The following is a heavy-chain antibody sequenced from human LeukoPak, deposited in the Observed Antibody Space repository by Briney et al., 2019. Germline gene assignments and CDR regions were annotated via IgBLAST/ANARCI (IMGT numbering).Heavy chain of an antibody. Sequence: GGSLRLSCAASEFTFTSYGMHWVRQAPGKGLEWVGMIWYDGSHKKYADSVEARFSISRDTSKNTLYLQMNSLRADDTAVYYCARGIPIPATHPIDYWGQGSLVTVSS. J-gene: IGHJ4*02. CDR3: ARGIPIPATHPIDY. CDR2: IWYDGSHK. V-gene: IGHV3-33*03. CDR1: EFTFTSYG. D-gene: IGHD2-21*01.